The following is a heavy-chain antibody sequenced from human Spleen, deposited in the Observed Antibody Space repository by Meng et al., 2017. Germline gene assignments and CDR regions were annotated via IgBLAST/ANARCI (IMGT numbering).Heavy chain of an antibody. CDR1: GFSLSNYV. Sequence: EVQRVESGVCLVQAGGSLRVSVAASGFSLSNYVMCGVRQAPGKGLGWVSGIVGSGTTTDYADSVKGRFTISRDTSKNTLYLQMNRLTAADTAVYYCVRENIGYDQWGQGTLVTVSS. J-gene: IGHJ4*02. CDR2: IVGSGTTT. CDR3: VRENIGYDQ. V-gene: IGHV3-23*04. D-gene: IGHD5-12*01.